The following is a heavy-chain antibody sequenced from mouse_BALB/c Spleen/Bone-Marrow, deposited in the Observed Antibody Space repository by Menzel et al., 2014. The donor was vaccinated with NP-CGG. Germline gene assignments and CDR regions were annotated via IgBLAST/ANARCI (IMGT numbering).Heavy chain of an antibody. D-gene: IGHD2-1*01. CDR2: INPSNGGT. CDR1: GYTFTSYY. Sequence: LVESGAELVKPGASVKLSCKASGYTFTSYYMYWVKQRPGQGLEWIGEINPSNGGTNFNEKFKSKATLTVDKSSSTAYMQLSSLTSEDSAVCYCTREGNSPFAYWGQGTLVTVSA. CDR3: TREGNSPFAY. V-gene: IGHV1S81*02. J-gene: IGHJ3*01.